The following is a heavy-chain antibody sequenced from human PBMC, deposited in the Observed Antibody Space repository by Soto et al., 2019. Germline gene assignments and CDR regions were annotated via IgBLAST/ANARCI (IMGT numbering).Heavy chain of an antibody. CDR3: AGTTSHHWLYMDV. Sequence: QVQLQESGPGLVKPSQTLSLTCVISGDSVSSNSAAWNWIRLSPSRGLEWLPRTYYRSRWYNDYAVSVRSRITVNPDTSKNQFSLQLTSVTPEDTAVYYCAGTTSHHWLYMDVWGKGATVTVSS. J-gene: IGHJ6*03. CDR2: TYYRSRWYN. D-gene: IGHD1-7*01. CDR1: GDSVSSNSAA. V-gene: IGHV6-1*01.